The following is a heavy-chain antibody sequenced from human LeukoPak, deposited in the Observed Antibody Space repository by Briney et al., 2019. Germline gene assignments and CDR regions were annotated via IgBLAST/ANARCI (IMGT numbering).Heavy chain of an antibody. CDR2: ISWNSGSI. V-gene: IGHV3-9*02. D-gene: IGHD1-26*01. J-gene: IGHJ4*02. CDR3: AKDSVGATWRYFDY. CDR1: GFTSDDYA. Sequence: PGRSLRLSCAASGFTSDDYAMHWVRQAPGKGLEWVSGISWNSGSIGYADSVKGRFTISRDNAKNSLYLQMNSLRAEDTALYYCAKDSVGATWRYFDYWGQGTLVTVSS.